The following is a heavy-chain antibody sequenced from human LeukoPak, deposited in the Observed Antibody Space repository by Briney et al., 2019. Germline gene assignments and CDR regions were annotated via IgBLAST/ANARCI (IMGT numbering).Heavy chain of an antibody. D-gene: IGHD3-3*01. J-gene: IGHJ5*02. CDR3: ARDQKLRFLERLPAPFHA. V-gene: IGHV1-2*02. CDR2: INPNSGGT. Sequence: ASVKVSCKASGYTFTGYYMHWVRQAPGQGLEWMGWINPNSGGTNYAQKFQGRVTMTRGTSISTAYMELSRLRSDDTAVYYCARDQKLRFLERLPAPFHAWGQGTLVTVSS. CDR1: GYTFTGYY.